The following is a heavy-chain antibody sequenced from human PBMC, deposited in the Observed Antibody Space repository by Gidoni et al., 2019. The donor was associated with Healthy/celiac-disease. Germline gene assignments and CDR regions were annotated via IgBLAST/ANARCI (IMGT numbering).Heavy chain of an antibody. V-gene: IGHV3-15*01. D-gene: IGHD3-16*01. CDR2: IKSKTDGGTT. CDR1: GFTFSNAW. J-gene: IGHJ4*02. Sequence: EVQLVESGGGLVHPGWSLRLPRAASGFTFSNAWMSWVRQDPGKGLEWVGRIKSKTDGGTTDYAAPVKGRFTISRDDSKNTLYLQMDSLKTEDTAVYYCTTARLRYHWGQGTLVTVSS. CDR3: TTARLRYH.